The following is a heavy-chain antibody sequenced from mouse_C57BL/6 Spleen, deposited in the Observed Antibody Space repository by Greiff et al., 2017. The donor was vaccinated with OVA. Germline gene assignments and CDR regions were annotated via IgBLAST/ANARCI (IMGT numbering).Heavy chain of an antibody. D-gene: IGHD1-1*01. CDR2: IYPGDGDT. V-gene: IGHV1-82*01. J-gene: IGHJ2*01. CDR3: ARGGLRPDY. Sequence: QVQLKESGPELVKPGASVKISCKASGYAFSSSWMNWVKQRPGKGLEWIGRIYPGDGDTNYNGKFKGKATLTADKSSSTAYMQLSSLTSEDSAVYFCARGGLRPDYWGQGTTLTVSS. CDR1: GYAFSSSW.